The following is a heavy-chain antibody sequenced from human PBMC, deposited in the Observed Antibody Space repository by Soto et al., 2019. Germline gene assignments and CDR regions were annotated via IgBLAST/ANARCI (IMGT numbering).Heavy chain of an antibody. J-gene: IGHJ6*02. CDR3: AQRADYSNYYYYYYYGMDV. CDR2: IIPIFGTA. D-gene: IGHD4-4*01. CDR1: GGTFSSYA. Sequence: QVQLVQSGAEVKKPGSSVKVSCKASGGTFSSYAISWVRQAPGQGLEWMGGIIPIFGTANYAQKFQGRVTITADESTSTAYMELSSLRSEDTAVYYCAQRADYSNYYYYYYYGMDVWGQGTTVTVSS. V-gene: IGHV1-69*01.